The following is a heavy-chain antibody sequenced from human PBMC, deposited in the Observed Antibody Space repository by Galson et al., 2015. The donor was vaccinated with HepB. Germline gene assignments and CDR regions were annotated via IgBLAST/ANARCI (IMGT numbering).Heavy chain of an antibody. CDR1: GGSISRNSYY. D-gene: IGHD3-16*01. J-gene: IGHJ4*02. CDR2: IYSSGST. Sequence: LSLTCTVSGGSISRNSYYWGWIRQPPGKELEWIGSIYSSGSTYYNPSLKSRVAISVDTSKNQFSLKLSSVTAADTAVYYCARRPGYYDNWGQGILVTVSS. CDR3: ARRPGYYDN. V-gene: IGHV4-39*01.